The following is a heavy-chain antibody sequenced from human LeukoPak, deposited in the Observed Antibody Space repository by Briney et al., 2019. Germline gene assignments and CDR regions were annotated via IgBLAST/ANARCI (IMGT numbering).Heavy chain of an antibody. V-gene: IGHV1-8*01. CDR2: MNTNSGNT. Sequence: ASVKVSCKASGYTFTSYDINWVRQATGHGLEWMGWMNTNSGNTGHAQKFQGRLTMTRDTSTNTAYMELSSLRSEDTAVYYCARGGDIAVVPAAMVGPWGQGTLVTVSS. J-gene: IGHJ5*02. CDR1: GYTFTSYD. CDR3: ARGGDIAVVPAAMVGP. D-gene: IGHD2-2*01.